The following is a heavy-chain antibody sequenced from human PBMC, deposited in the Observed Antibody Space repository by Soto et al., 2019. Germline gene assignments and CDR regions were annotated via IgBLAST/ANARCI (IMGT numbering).Heavy chain of an antibody. Sequence: SETLSLTCTVSGGSISSYYWSWIRQPPGKGLEWIGYIYYSGSTNYNPSLKSRVTISVDTSKNQFSLKLSSVTAADTAVYYCASFYCSGGSCYIGYFDYWGQGTLVTGSS. CDR2: IYYSGST. J-gene: IGHJ4*02. CDR1: GGSISSYY. CDR3: ASFYCSGGSCYIGYFDY. V-gene: IGHV4-59*12. D-gene: IGHD2-15*01.